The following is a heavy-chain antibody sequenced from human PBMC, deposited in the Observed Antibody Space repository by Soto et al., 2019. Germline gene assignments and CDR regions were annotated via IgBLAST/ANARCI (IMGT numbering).Heavy chain of an antibody. V-gene: IGHV3-64*01. J-gene: IGHJ4*02. CDR2: INTKGVNT. CDR3: ARGRVEDSSGWATYFDY. D-gene: IGHD6-19*01. Sequence: EVQLVESGGGLVQPGGSLRLSGAASGFTFSGYSMFWVRQAPGKGLEYVSAINTKGVNTFSAKSVKGRFTISRDNSKNTMYLQMCSLRAEEMAVYYCARGRVEDSSGWATYFDYWGQGTLVTVSS. CDR1: GFTFSGYS.